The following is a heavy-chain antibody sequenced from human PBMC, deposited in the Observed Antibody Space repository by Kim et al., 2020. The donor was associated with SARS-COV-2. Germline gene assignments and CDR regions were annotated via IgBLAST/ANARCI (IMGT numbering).Heavy chain of an antibody. CDR2: INPNGGTT. V-gene: IGHV1-46*01. J-gene: IGHJ3*02. CDR1: GYTFTSYY. D-gene: IGHD3-9*01. CDR3: ARTFRLVMDGNAFHI. Sequence: ASVKVSCKASGYTFTSYYIHWVRQAPGQGLEWMGIINPNGGTTTYAQKFQGRVTMTRDTSTSTVYMELSSLRSEDTAVYYCARTFRLVMDGNAFHIWGQGTMVTVSS.